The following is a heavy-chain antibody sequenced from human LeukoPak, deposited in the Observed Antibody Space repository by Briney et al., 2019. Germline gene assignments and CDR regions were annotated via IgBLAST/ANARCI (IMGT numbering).Heavy chain of an antibody. CDR1: GFNFNYAW. J-gene: IGHJ4*02. V-gene: IGHV3-15*01. Sequence: GGSLRLSCVGSGFNFNYAWMSWVRQAPGRGLEWVGRIKSKGSGETRDYAAPVKDRFTISRDDSKTTLYLQMNGLKIEDTAVYYCARDVPTSGIAVAGPYQGGPDYWGQGTLVTVSS. D-gene: IGHD6-19*01. CDR3: ARDVPTSGIAVAGPYQGGPDY. CDR2: IKSKGSGETR.